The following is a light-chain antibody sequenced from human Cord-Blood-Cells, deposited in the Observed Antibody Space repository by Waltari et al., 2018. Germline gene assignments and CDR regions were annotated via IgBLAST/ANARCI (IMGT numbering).Light chain of an antibody. Sequence: QSALTPPASVSGSPGQSITISCTGTSSDVGRYNLVSWYQQHPGKAPILMIYEGSKRPSGVSNRFSGSKSGNTASLTISGLQAEDEADYYCCSYAGSSTYVFGTGTKVTVL. V-gene: IGLV2-23*01. CDR3: CSYAGSSTYV. J-gene: IGLJ1*01. CDR2: EGS. CDR1: SSDVGRYNL.